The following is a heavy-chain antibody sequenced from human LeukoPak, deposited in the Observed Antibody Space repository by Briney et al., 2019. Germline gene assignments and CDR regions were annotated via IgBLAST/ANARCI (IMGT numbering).Heavy chain of an antibody. CDR3: ARDRVVAAAQGLDY. D-gene: IGHD2-15*01. J-gene: IGHJ4*02. CDR2: ISYDGSNK. CDR1: GFTFSSYA. V-gene: IGHV3-30*04. Sequence: GGSLRLSCAASGFTFSSYAMHWVRQAPGKGLEWVAVISYDGSNKYYADSVKGRFTISRDNSKNTLYLQMNSLRAEDTAVYYCARDRVVAAAQGLDYWGQGTLVTVSS.